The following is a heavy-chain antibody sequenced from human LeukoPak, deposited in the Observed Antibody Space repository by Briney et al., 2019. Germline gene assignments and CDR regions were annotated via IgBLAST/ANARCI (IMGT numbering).Heavy chain of an antibody. CDR1: GFTFSSYA. J-gene: IGHJ4*02. CDR3: ARDPGRRIAVAVYYFDY. D-gene: IGHD6-19*01. V-gene: IGHV3-30*01. CDR2: ISYDGSNK. Sequence: SGGSLRLSCAASGFTFSSYAMHWVRQAPGKGLEWVAVISYDGSNKYYADSVKGRFTISRDNSKNTLYLQMNSLRAEDTAVYYCARDPGRRIAVAVYYFDYWGQGTLDTVSS.